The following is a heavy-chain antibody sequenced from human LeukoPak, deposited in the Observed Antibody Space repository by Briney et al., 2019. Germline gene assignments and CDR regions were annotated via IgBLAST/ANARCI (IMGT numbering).Heavy chain of an antibody. D-gene: IGHD1-26*01. CDR2: ISYDGSNK. V-gene: IGHV3-30*18. CDR1: GFTFSSYG. Sequence: GGSLRLSCAASGFTFSSYGMHWVRQAPGKGLEWVAVISYDGSNKYYADSVKGRFTISRDNSKNTLYLQMNSLRAEDTAVYYCAKAVSGHTAPSPGYWGQGTLVTVSS. CDR3: AKAVSGHTAPSPGY. J-gene: IGHJ4*02.